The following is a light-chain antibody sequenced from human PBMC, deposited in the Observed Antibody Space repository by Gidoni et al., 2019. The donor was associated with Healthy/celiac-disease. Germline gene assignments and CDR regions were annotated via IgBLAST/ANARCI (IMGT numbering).Light chain of an antibody. CDR1: QGLSND. CDR2: AAS. Sequence: DIQMTQDPSSLSASVGDRVTITCRASQGLSNDLALFQQKPVKAPKSPIYAASSLQSGVPSTFRGSGSGTDFTLTISSLQPEDFAPYYCQQYNSYPPTFGQGTKLEIK. V-gene: IGKV1-16*01. J-gene: IGKJ2*01. CDR3: QQYNSYPPT.